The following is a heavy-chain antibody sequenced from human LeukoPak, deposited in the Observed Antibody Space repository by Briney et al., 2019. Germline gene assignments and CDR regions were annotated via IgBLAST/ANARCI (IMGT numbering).Heavy chain of an antibody. Sequence: GGSLRLSCAASGFTFSSYGMHWVRQAPGKGLEWVAVISYDGSNKYYADSVKGRFTISRDNSKNTLYLQMNSLRAEDTAVYYCAKAGRGYCSSTSEVFVGVCNGMDVWGQGTTVTVSS. CDR2: ISYDGSNK. V-gene: IGHV3-30*18. CDR3: AKAGRGYCSSTSEVFVGVCNGMDV. D-gene: IGHD2-2*01. CDR1: GFTFSSYG. J-gene: IGHJ6*02.